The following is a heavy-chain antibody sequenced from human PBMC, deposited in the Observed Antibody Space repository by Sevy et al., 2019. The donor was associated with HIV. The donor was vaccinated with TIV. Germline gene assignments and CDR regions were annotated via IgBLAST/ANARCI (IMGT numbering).Heavy chain of an antibody. V-gene: IGHV3-33*01. CDR3: ARAGVFNDRSAKRDFDY. J-gene: IGHJ4*02. CDR1: GFTFSNYG. D-gene: IGHD3-22*01. CDR2: IWNDGSNK. Sequence: GGSLRLSCAASGFTFSNYGMHWVRQAPGKGLEWVAVIWNDGSNKYYADSVKGRFTISRDNSKNTLYLQMNSLRVEDTAVYFCARAGVFNDRSAKRDFDYWGQGTLVTVSS.